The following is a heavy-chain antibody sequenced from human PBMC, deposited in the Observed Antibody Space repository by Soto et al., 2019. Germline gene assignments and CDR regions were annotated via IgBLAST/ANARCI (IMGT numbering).Heavy chain of an antibody. Sequence: QLQLQESGLGLVKPSQTLSLTCAVSGGSISSGGYSWSWIRQPPGKGLEWIGYIYHSGSTYYNPSLKSRVTISVDRSKNQFSLKLSSVTAADTAVYYCATLVGGKGYYWGQGTLVTVSS. CDR2: IYHSGST. J-gene: IGHJ4*02. V-gene: IGHV4-30-2*01. CDR1: GGSISSGGYS. CDR3: ATLVGGKGYY. D-gene: IGHD2-15*01.